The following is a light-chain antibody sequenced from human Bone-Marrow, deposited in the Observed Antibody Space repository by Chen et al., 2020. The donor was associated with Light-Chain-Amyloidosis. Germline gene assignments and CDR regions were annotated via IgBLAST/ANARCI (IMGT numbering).Light chain of an antibody. CDR2: ADS. Sequence: SYVLIPPSWVSVAPGQTARMACGGNNIGSTSVHWYQQTPGQAPLLVVYADSNRPSGLPERLSGSNSGNTATLTISRVEAGDEADYYCQVWDRSSDRPVFGGGTKLTVL. J-gene: IGLJ3*02. V-gene: IGLV3-21*02. CDR3: QVWDRSSDRPV. CDR1: NIGSTS.